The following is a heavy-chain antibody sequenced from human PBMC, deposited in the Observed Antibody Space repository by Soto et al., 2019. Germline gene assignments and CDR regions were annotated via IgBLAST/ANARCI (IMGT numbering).Heavy chain of an antibody. Sequence: EVQLVESGGGLVQPGRSLRLSCAASGFTFDDYAMHWVRQAPGKGLEWVSGISWNSGSIGYADSVKGRFTISRDNAKNSLYLQMNSLRAEDTALYYCAKDFFYDRSGLFDYWGQGTLVTVSS. CDR1: GFTFDDYA. CDR3: AKDFFYDRSGLFDY. J-gene: IGHJ4*02. D-gene: IGHD3-22*01. CDR2: ISWNSGSI. V-gene: IGHV3-9*01.